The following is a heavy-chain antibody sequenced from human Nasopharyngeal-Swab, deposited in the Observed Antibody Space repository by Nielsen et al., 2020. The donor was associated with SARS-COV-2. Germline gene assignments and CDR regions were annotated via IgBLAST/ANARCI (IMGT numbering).Heavy chain of an antibody. D-gene: IGHD6-13*01. J-gene: IGHJ6*02. CDR3: AGLGQQLVLGTYYYYYGMDV. Sequence: ASVKVSCKASGYTFTSYYMHWVRQAPGQGLEWMGIINPSGGSTSYAQKFQGRVTMTRDTSTSTVYMELSSLRSEDTAVYYCAGLGQQLVLGTYYYYYGMDVWGQGTTVTVSS. CDR1: GYTFTSYY. CDR2: INPSGGST. V-gene: IGHV1-46*01.